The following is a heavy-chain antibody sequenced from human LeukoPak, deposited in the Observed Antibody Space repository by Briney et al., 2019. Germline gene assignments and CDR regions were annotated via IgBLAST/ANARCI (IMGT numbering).Heavy chain of an antibody. CDR3: ARLGGSYYDPRGYKSPYYYNYMDV. Sequence: SETLSLTCSVSGGSISSYYWSWIRQPPGKGLEWIINVNHSGITNSNPSLKSGLTISLDTSKNQFSLKLSSVTAADSAAYYCARLGGSYYDPRGYKSPYYYNYMDVWGKGTTVTVSS. J-gene: IGHJ6*03. V-gene: IGHV4-4*09. CDR2: VNHSGIT. D-gene: IGHD3-22*01. CDR1: GGSISSYY.